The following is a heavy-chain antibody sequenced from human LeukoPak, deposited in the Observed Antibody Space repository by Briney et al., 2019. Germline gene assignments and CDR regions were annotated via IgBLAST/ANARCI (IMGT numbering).Heavy chain of an antibody. CDR1: GFTFSSYA. J-gene: IGHJ4*02. CDR3: AKGITMIVKYYFDY. D-gene: IGHD3-22*01. CDR2: ISGSGGST. V-gene: IGHV3-23*01. Sequence: PGGSLRLSCAASGFTFSSYAMHWVRQAPGKGLEWVSAISGSGGSTYYADSVKGRFTISRDNSKNTLYLQMNSLRAEDTAVYYCAKGITMIVKYYFDYWGQGTLVTVSS.